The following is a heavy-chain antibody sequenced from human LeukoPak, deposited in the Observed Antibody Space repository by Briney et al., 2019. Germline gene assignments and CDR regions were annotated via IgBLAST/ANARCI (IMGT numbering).Heavy chain of an antibody. CDR3: AKQGPGRVPVVTHYFDY. J-gene: IGHJ4*02. CDR2: IYYSGST. D-gene: IGHD2-2*01. V-gene: IGHV4-59*01. Sequence: SETLSLTCAVSGGSISSYYWSWIRQPPGKGLEWIGYIYYSGSTNYNPSLKSRVTISIDTSKSQFSLKLSSVNTADTTVYFCAKQGPGRVPVVTHYFDYWGRGSLVTISS. CDR1: GGSISSYY.